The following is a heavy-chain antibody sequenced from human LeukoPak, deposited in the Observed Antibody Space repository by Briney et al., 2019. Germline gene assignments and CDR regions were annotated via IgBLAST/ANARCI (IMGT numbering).Heavy chain of an antibody. Sequence: PSETLSLTCAVYGGSFSGYYWSWIRQPPGKGLEWIGEINHSGSTNYNPSLKSRVTISVDTSKNQFSLKLSSVTAADTAVYYCARWARAYGYSSKNWFDPWGQGTLVTVSS. V-gene: IGHV4-34*01. J-gene: IGHJ5*02. CDR1: GGSFSGYY. CDR3: ARWARAYGYSSKNWFDP. CDR2: INHSGST. D-gene: IGHD6-19*01.